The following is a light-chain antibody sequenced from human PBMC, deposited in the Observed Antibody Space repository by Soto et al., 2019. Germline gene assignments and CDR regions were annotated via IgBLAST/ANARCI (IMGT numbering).Light chain of an antibody. V-gene: IGKV3-20*01. Sequence: EFVLTQSPGTLSLSPGERATLSCRASQSVSSSYLAWYQQKPGQAPRLLIYGASNRATGIPDRFSGSGSGTDFTLTISRLEPEDFAVYYCQQYGSSPPVTFGQGTRLEIK. CDR2: GAS. CDR1: QSVSSSY. J-gene: IGKJ5*01. CDR3: QQYGSSPPVT.